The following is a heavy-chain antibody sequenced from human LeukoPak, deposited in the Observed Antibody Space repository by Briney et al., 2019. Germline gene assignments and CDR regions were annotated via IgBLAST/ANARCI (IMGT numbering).Heavy chain of an antibody. J-gene: IGHJ4*02. CDR1: GFTFSSYS. Sequence: GGSLRLSCAASGFTFSSYSMNWGRQAPGEGLEWVSSISSSSTYIYYADSVKGRFTISREHAQNSVYLQMNSLRVEDTAVYYCARFRKYDSSGHEPRFDCWGQGILITVSS. V-gene: IGHV3-21*04. D-gene: IGHD3-22*01. CDR2: ISSSSTYI. CDR3: ARFRKYDSSGHEPRFDC.